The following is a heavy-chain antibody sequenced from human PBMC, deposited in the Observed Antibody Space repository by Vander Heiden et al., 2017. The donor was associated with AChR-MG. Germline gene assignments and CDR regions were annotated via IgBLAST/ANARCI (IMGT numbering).Heavy chain of an antibody. CDR3: AKERGITMIVVVIIAHYMDV. J-gene: IGHJ6*03. D-gene: IGHD3-22*01. CDR1: GFTFSSYA. V-gene: IGHV3-23*01. Sequence: EVQLLESGGGLVQPGGSLRLSCAASGFTFSSYAMSWVRQAPGKGLEWVSAISGSGGSTYYADSAKGRFTISRDNSKNTLYLQMNSLRAEDTAVYYCAKERGITMIVVVIIAHYMDVWGKGTTVTVSS. CDR2: ISGSGGST.